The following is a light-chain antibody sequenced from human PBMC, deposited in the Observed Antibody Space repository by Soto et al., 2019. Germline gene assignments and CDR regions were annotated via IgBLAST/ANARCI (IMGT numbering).Light chain of an antibody. Sequence: EIVLTESPATLSLSPGERATLSCRASQSVTTYLVWYQQKPGQAPRLLSYDASKRAIGIPDRFSGSGSGTDFTLTISSLEPEDFAVYYCQQRSSWPRVFGGGTKV. CDR3: QQRSSWPRV. CDR2: DAS. CDR1: QSVTTY. J-gene: IGKJ4*01. V-gene: IGKV3-11*01.